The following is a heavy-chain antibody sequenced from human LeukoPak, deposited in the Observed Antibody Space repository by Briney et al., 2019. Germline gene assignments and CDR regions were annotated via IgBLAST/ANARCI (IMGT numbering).Heavy chain of an antibody. V-gene: IGHV1-24*01. CDR2: FDPEDGET. Sequence: ASVKVSCKVSGYTLTELSMHWVRQAPGKGLEWMGGFDPEDGETIYAQKFQGRVTMTEDTSTDTAYMELSSLRSEDTAVYYCATARIVVVPAAPIPFDYWGQGTLVTVSS. CDR3: ATARIVVVPAAPIPFDY. CDR1: GYTLTELS. D-gene: IGHD2-2*01. J-gene: IGHJ4*02.